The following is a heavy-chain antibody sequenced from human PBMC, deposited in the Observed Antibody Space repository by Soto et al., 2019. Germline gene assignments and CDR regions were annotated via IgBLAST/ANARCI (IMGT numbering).Heavy chain of an antibody. J-gene: IGHJ4*02. D-gene: IGHD2-8*02. CDR1: GYTFTSHA. V-gene: IGHV1-3*01. CDR2: INSANGNT. Sequence: ASVKVSCKASGYTFTSHAMHWVRQAPGQRLEWMGWINSANGNTKYSQKFQGRATITRDTSASTAYMELSSLRSEDTAVYFCARWSSYWLPFFDYWGQGSLVTVSS. CDR3: ARWSSYWLPFFDY.